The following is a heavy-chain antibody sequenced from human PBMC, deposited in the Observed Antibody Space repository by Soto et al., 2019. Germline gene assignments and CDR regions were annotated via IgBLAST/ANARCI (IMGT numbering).Heavy chain of an antibody. CDR1: GYTFTSYG. Sequence: QVQLVQSGAEVKKPGASVKVSCKASGYTFTSYGISWVRQSPGQGLEWMGWISAYNGNTNYAKKLKGRVTRTTDTSTSKDYMGLRSPKSADTDVYYRARGANYIDDWGQGTLVTVSS. D-gene: IGHD5-12*01. J-gene: IGHJ4*02. CDR2: ISAYNGNT. CDR3: ARGANYIDD. V-gene: IGHV1-18*01.